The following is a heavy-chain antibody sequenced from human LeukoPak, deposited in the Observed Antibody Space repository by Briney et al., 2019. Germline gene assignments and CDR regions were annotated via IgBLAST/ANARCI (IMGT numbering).Heavy chain of an antibody. CDR1: GYRFTNYW. Sequence: GESLKFSSKGSGYRFTNYWIGWARPMPGKGLEWMGIIYPGDSDTRYRPSFQGQVTISADKSISTAYLQWSSLRASDSAMYYCALKSRGYCRGGRCYIGYWGQGTLVTVSS. CDR3: ALKSRGYCRGGRCYIGY. D-gene: IGHD2-15*01. CDR2: IYPGDSDT. J-gene: IGHJ4*02. V-gene: IGHV5-51*01.